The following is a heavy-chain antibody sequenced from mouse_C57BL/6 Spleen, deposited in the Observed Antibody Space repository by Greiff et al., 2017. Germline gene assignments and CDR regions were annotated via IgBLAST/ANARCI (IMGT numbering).Heavy chain of an antibody. J-gene: IGHJ4*01. CDR3: ARSPTVARGYYAMDY. CDR2: INPSNGGT. CDR1: GYTFTSYW. D-gene: IGHD1-1*01. V-gene: IGHV1-53*01. Sequence: QVQLKQPGTELVKPGASVKLSCKASGYTFTSYWMHWVKQRPGQGLEWIGNINPSNGGTNYNEKFKSKATLTVDKSSSTAYMQLSSLTSEDSAVYYCARSPTVARGYYAMDYWGQGTSVTVSS.